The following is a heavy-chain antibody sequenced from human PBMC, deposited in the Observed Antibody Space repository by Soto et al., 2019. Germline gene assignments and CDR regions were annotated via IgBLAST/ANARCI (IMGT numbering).Heavy chain of an antibody. J-gene: IGHJ5*02. D-gene: IGHD2-2*01. CDR1: GDSVSINSAA. CDR3: ARDFRVVVPAAPSNWFDP. CDR2: TYYRSKWYN. Sequence: SQTLSLTCAVSGDSVSINSAAWNLIRQFPSRGLEWLGRTYYRSKWYNDYAVSVKSRITINPDTSKNQFSLQLNSVTPEDTAVYYCARDFRVVVPAAPSNWFDPWGQGTLVTVSS. V-gene: IGHV6-1*01.